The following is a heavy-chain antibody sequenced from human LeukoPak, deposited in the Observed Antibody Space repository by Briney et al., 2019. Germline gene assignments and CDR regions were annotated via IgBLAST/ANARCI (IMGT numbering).Heavy chain of an antibody. D-gene: IGHD1-14*01. V-gene: IGHV3-23*01. CDR2: ISGSGGNT. CDR3: AKLHNLDSDY. Sequence: QTGGSLRLSCAASGFTFSDYAMNWVRQAPGKGLESVSTISGSGGNTYYAGSVKGRFTISRDNSKNTLYLQMNSLRAEDTAVYYCAKLHNLDSDYWGQGTLVTVSS. CDR1: GFTFSDYA. J-gene: IGHJ4*02.